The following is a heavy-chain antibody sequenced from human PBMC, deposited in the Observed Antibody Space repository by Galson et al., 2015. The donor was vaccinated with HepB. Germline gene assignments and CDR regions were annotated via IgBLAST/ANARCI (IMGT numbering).Heavy chain of an antibody. CDR1: GFTFSSYT. V-gene: IGHV3-21*01. D-gene: IGHD5-24*01. Sequence: SLRLSCAASGFTFSSYTMNWVRQAPGKGLEWVSSISSASIYLYYADSVKGRFSISRDNAQNSLYLQMNSLRAEDTAVYYCTRDPDRDGYNWGYYYNYGMDVWGQVTTVTVSS. CDR2: ISSASIYL. CDR3: TRDPDRDGYNWGYYYNYGMDV. J-gene: IGHJ6*02.